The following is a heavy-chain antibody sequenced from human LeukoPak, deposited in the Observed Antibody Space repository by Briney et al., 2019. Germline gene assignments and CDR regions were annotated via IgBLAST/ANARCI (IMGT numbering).Heavy chain of an antibody. Sequence: GASVKVSCKASGYTFTGYYMHWVRQAPGQGLEWMGIINPSGGSTSYAQKFQGRVTMTRDTSTSTVYMELSSLRSEDTAVYYCARDSGELPNPVCYFDYWGQGTLVTVSS. CDR2: INPSGGST. CDR1: GYTFTGYY. J-gene: IGHJ4*02. D-gene: IGHD3-16*01. V-gene: IGHV1-46*01. CDR3: ARDSGELPNPVCYFDY.